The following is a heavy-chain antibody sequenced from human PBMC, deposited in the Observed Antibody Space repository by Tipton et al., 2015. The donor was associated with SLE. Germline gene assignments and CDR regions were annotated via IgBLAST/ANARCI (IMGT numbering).Heavy chain of an antibody. D-gene: IGHD1-26*01. CDR2: ILYSGDT. J-gene: IGHJ4*02. V-gene: IGHV4-59*11. Sequence: GLVKPSETLSLTCTVSGGSTTSHYWSWIRQPPGKGLEWIGNILYSGDTNYNPSLKSRVTIPVDTSKNQFSLKLSSVTAADKAMYYCARGVGADYWGQGTLVTVSS. CDR1: GGSTTSHY. CDR3: ARGVGADY.